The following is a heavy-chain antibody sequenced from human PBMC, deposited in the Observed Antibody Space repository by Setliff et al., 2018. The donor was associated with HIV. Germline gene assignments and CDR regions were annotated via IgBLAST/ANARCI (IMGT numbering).Heavy chain of an antibody. D-gene: IGHD2-21*02. J-gene: IGHJ4*02. Sequence: GGSLRLSCAASGFTFRRFSMHWVRQAPGKALEWVSLIQGDGSRTYYADSVKGRFTISRDNRKDSLYLQMNSLTDEDTAWYYCAKELDCGGDCFAYFDSWGQGTLVTVSS. CDR2: IQGDGSRT. CDR1: GFTFRRFS. V-gene: IGHV3-43D*04. CDR3: AKELDCGGDCFAYFDS.